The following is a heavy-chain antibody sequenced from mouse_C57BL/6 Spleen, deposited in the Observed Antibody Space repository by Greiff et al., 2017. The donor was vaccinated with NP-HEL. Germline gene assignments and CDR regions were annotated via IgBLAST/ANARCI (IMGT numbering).Heavy chain of an antibody. CDR3: ARDQIYDYEGYAMDY. Sequence: QVQLQQSDAELVKPGASVKISCKVSGYTFTDYTIHWMKQRPEQGLEWIGYIYPRDGSTKYNEKFKGKATLTADKSSSTAYMQLNSLTSEDSAVYFCARDQIYDYEGYAMDYWGQGTSVTVSS. CDR2: IYPRDGST. J-gene: IGHJ4*01. CDR1: GYTFTDYT. V-gene: IGHV1-78*01. D-gene: IGHD2-4*01.